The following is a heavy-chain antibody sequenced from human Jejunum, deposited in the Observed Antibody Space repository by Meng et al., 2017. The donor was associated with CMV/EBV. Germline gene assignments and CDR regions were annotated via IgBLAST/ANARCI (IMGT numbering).Heavy chain of an antibody. J-gene: IGHJ5*02. CDR1: GYTCSAFY. Sequence: ASGYTCSAFYIHWLRQAPGQGFEWVGGIDPKNGGRSYGQKFRDRVTMIRDTSSNTVYMELNRLTSADTAVYYCAKTVRPAKSLPWDPWGQGTLVTVSS. CDR2: IDPKNGGR. D-gene: IGHD1-1*01. V-gene: IGHV1-2*02. CDR3: AKTVRPAKSLPWDP.